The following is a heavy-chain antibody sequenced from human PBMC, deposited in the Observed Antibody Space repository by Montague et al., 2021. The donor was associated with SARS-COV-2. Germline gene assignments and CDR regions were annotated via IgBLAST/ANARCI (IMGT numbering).Heavy chain of an antibody. Sequence: SLRLSCAASGFTFKNYAMGWVRQAPGKGLEWVSAVSDTGGGTYYADSVEGRFTISRDNGRNSVHLQMNSLRAEDTALYYRAKDDGSGNYYNGLYENWGQGTLVTVSS. CDR2: VSDTGGGT. CDR3: AKDDGSGNYYNGLYEN. J-gene: IGHJ4*02. CDR1: GFTFKNYA. D-gene: IGHD3-10*01. V-gene: IGHV3-23*01.